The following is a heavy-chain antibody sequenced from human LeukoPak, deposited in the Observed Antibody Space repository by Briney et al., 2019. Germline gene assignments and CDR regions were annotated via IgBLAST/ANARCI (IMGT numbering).Heavy chain of an antibody. D-gene: IGHD6-13*01. Sequence: ASVKVSCKASGYTFTNYGISWVRQAPGQGLEWMGWISAYNGNTNYAQKLQGRVTMTTDTSTSTAYMELRSLRSDDTAVYYCASTGYSSSWYFNWFDPWGQGTLVTVSS. J-gene: IGHJ5*02. CDR2: ISAYNGNT. V-gene: IGHV1-18*01. CDR3: ASTGYSSSWYFNWFDP. CDR1: GYTFTNYG.